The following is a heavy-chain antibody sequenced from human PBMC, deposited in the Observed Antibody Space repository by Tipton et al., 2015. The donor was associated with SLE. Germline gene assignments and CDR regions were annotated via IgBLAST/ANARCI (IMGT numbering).Heavy chain of an antibody. CDR1: GFTSSHYR. CDR2: IYSGHTT. J-gene: IGHJ4*02. D-gene: IGHD1-26*01. CDR3: ARDFVGAIDS. V-gene: IGHV3-23*03. Sequence: SLRLSCAASGFTSSHYRLAWVRQAPGKGLEWVSVIYSGHTTHYADSVKGRFTISRDNSKNTLYLQMNSLRGDDTAVYFCARDFVGAIDSWGQGALVTVSS.